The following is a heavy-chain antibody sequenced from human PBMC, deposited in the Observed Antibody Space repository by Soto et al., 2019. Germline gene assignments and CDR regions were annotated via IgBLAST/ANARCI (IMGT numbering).Heavy chain of an antibody. CDR3: AKYIVVVPAAMEGYYYYYGMDV. J-gene: IGHJ6*02. Sequence: GGSLRLSCAASGFTFSSYAMSWVRQAPGKGLEWVSAISGSGGSTYYADSVKGRFTISRDNSKNTLYLQMNSLRAEDTAVYYCAKYIVVVPAAMEGYYYYYGMDVWGQGTTVTVSS. V-gene: IGHV3-23*01. CDR2: ISGSGGST. D-gene: IGHD2-2*01. CDR1: GFTFSSYA.